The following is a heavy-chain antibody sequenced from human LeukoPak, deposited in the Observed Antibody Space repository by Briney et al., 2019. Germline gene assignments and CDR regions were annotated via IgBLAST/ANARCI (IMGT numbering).Heavy chain of an antibody. CDR1: GASIRRNN. CDR3: ARVGPSGYSYGSSYWYFDL. J-gene: IGHJ2*01. D-gene: IGHD5-18*01. Sequence: SETLSLTCTVSGASIRRNNWLWIRQPPGKGLEYIGYLYHGGTDYNPSLKGRVAISVDTTKNQFSLNLSSVTAADTAVYYCARVGPSGYSYGSSYWYFDLWGRGTLVTVSS. V-gene: IGHV4-59*12. CDR2: LYHGGT.